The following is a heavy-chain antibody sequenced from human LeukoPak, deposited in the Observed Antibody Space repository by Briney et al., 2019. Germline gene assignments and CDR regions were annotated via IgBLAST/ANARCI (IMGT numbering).Heavy chain of an antibody. Sequence: SETLSLSCIVSGASNNSFYWSWLRQPPRKGLEWIGYTHPSGNSNYSPSLKSRVTISVDTSTNQFSLKLKSVTAADTAVYYCARKVPKKGWFDPWGQGTLVTVSS. CDR3: ARKVPKKGWFDP. CDR2: THPSGNS. CDR1: GASNNSFY. V-gene: IGHV4-4*09. J-gene: IGHJ5*02.